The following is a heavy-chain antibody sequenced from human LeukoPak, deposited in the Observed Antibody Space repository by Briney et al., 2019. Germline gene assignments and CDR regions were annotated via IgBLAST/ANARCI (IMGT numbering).Heavy chain of an antibody. CDR1: GFTFSSYS. CDR2: ISGSGGST. Sequence: GGSLRLSCAASGFTFSSYSMNWVRQAPGKGLEWVSAISGSGGSTYYADSVKGRFTISRDNSKNTLYLQMNSLRAEDTAVYYCAKLDTMIARAFDIWGQGTMVTVSS. V-gene: IGHV3-23*01. J-gene: IGHJ3*02. D-gene: IGHD3-22*01. CDR3: AKLDTMIARAFDI.